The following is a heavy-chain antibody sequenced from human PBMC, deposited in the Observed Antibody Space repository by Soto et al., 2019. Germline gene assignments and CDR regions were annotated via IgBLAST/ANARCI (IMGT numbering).Heavy chain of an antibody. CDR2: IYRTGST. J-gene: IGHJ4*02. CDR3: ASRDPGTSVDY. D-gene: IGHD1-7*01. Sequence: QVQLQESGPGLVKPSGTLSLTCAVSGGSFTSNNWWTWVRQPPGQGLESIGEIYRTGSTNYNPSLKSRVTISLDKSENQCSLKVTSLTAADTAVYYCASRDPGTSVDYWGQGTLVTVSS. V-gene: IGHV4-4*02. CDR1: GGSFTSNNW.